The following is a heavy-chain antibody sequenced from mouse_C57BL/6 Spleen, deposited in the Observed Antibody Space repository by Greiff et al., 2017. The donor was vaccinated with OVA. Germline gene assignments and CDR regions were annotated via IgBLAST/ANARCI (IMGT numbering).Heavy chain of an antibody. CDR1: GFTFSDFY. D-gene: IGHD2-1*01. CDR3: ARDAGGNYPHWYFDV. Sequence: EVKLVESGGGLVQSGRSLRLSCATSGFTFSDFYMEWVRQAPGKGLEWIAASRNKANDYTTEYSASVKGRFIVSRETSQSILYLQMNALRAEDTAIYYCARDAGGNYPHWYFDVWGTGTTVTVSS. V-gene: IGHV7-1*01. J-gene: IGHJ1*03. CDR2: SRNKANDYTT.